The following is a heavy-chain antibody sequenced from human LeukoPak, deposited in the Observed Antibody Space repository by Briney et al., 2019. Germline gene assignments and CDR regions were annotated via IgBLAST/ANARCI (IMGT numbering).Heavy chain of an antibody. D-gene: IGHD3-10*01. CDR3: ARLYGSGSYCLDY. CDR1: GGSIRSSSYY. CDR2: IYCYGST. Sequence: NTSETLSLTCTVSGGSIRSSSYYWGWIRQPPGKGLEWIGTIYCYGSTYYNPSLKSRVTISLDTSKNQFSLKLRSVTAADTAVYYCARLYGSGSYCLDYWGQGTLVTVSS. J-gene: IGHJ4*02. V-gene: IGHV4-39*01.